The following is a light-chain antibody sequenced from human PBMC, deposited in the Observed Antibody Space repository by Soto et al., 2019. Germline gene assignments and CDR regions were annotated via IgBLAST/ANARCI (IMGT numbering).Light chain of an antibody. V-gene: IGKV3-15*01. CDR2: SAS. CDR3: QHYNNWPLT. J-gene: IGKJ4*01. Sequence: EIVMTQSPATLSGSPGERATLSCRASQSISTKLAWYQHKPGLAPRLLIYSASTRATGVPARFSGSGSGTEFTLTISSLQSEDCAVYYCQHYNNWPLTFGGGTEVEIK. CDR1: QSISTK.